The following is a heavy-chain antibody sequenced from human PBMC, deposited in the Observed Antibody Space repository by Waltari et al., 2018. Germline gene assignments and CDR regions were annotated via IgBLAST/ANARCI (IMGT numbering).Heavy chain of an antibody. CDR1: GFTFSPYG. D-gene: IGHD6-19*01. V-gene: IGHV3-30*02. Sequence: QVQLVESGGGVVQPGGSLRLSCAASGFTFSPYGMHWVRQAPGKGVGWVEFIRYDGSNKYYGDSVKGRFTISRDNSKNTLYLQMNSLRAEDTAVYYCAKALYSSGWYEGVDYWGQGTLVTVSS. CDR2: IRYDGSNK. J-gene: IGHJ4*02. CDR3: AKALYSSGWYEGVDY.